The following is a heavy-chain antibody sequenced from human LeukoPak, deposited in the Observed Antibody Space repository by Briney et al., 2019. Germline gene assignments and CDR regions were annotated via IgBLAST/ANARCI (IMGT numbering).Heavy chain of an antibody. D-gene: IGHD3-22*01. CDR3: ARDGDIYYYDSSGSFDY. J-gene: IGHJ4*02. CDR2: ISYDGSNK. Sequence: GGSLRLSCAASGFTFCSYPMHGVRQAPGEGLEWGAVISYDGSNKYYADSVKGRFTISRDNSKNTLYRQMNSLTAEDTAVYYCARDGDIYYYDSSGSFDYWGQGTLVTVSS. CDR1: GFTFCSYP. V-gene: IGHV3-30*04.